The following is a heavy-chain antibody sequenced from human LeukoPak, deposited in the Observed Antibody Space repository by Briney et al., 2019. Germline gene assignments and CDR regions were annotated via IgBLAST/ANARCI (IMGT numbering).Heavy chain of an antibody. CDR3: ARVGPQTRYYYCYYMDV. CDR2: IYYSGTT. Sequence: SETLSLTCTVSGGSISSSPYYWGWIRQPPGKGLEWIGSIYYSGTTHYNPSLESRVTISVDTSKNQFSLKLSSVTAADTAVYYCARVGPQTRYYYCYYMDVWGKGTTVTISS. V-gene: IGHV4-39*07. D-gene: IGHD3/OR15-3a*01. J-gene: IGHJ6*03. CDR1: GGSISSSPYY.